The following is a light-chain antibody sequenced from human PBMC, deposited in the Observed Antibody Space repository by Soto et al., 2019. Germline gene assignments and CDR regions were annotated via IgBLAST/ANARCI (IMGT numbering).Light chain of an antibody. CDR3: SSYTGSSTI. J-gene: IGLJ1*01. CDR2: EVS. V-gene: IGLV2-14*01. Sequence: QSVLTQPASVSGSPGQSITIACTVTSSDVGGYNYVSWYQQHPGTAPKLMIYEVSNRPSGVSNRFSGSKSDNTASLTISGLQAEDEADYYCSSYTGSSTIFGTGTKVTVL. CDR1: SSDVGGYNY.